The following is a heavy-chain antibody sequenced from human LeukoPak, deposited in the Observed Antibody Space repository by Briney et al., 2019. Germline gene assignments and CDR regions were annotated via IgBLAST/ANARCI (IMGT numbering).Heavy chain of an antibody. J-gene: IGHJ4*02. CDR3: ARAASGWYDLFDN. D-gene: IGHD6-19*01. Sequence: ETPSLTCTVSGASISSGGYYWSWIRQHPGKGLEWIGYVYYSGSTKYKSSTNSLNSISVDTSKNHFPLRLSSVTAEDTAIYYCARAASGWYDLFDNWAQGTLVTVTS. V-gene: IGHV4-61*03. CDR2: VYYSGST. CDR1: GASISSGGYY.